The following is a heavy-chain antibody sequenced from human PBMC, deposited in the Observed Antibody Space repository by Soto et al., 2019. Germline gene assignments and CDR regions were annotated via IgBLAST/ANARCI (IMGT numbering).Heavy chain of an antibody. CDR3: ARDSRRGNRYNWNEQWN. Sequence: QVQLVQSGAEVKKPGSSVKVSCKASGGTFSSYAISWVRQAPGQGLEWMGGIIPIFGTANYAQKFQGRVTITADESTNTAYMELSSRRSEDTAVYYCARDSRRGNRYNWNEQWNWGQGTLVTVSS. CDR2: IIPIFGTA. D-gene: IGHD1-20*01. J-gene: IGHJ4*02. CDR1: GGTFSSYA. V-gene: IGHV1-69*01.